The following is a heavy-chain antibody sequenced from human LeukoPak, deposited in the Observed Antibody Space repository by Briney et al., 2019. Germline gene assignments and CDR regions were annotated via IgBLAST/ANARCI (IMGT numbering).Heavy chain of an antibody. Sequence: SETLSLTCTVSGGSISSYYWSWIRQPPGKGLEWIGYIYYSGSTNYNPSLKSRVTISVDTSKSQFSLKLSSVTAADTAVYYCARVAVVGATSSFFDYWGQGTLVTVSS. V-gene: IGHV4-59*01. J-gene: IGHJ4*02. D-gene: IGHD1-26*01. CDR1: GGSISSYY. CDR3: ARVAVVGATSSFFDY. CDR2: IYYSGST.